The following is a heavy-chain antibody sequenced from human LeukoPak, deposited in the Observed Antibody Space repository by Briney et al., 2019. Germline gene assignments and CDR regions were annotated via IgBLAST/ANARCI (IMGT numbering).Heavy chain of an antibody. J-gene: IGHJ4*02. Sequence: GGSLRLSCAASGFTFSSYTMHWVRQAPGKGLEWVTVISYDGSNKYYADSVKGRFTISRDNSKNTLYLQMNSLRAEDTAVYYCAKLGYSGYDLFDYWGQGTLVTVSS. CDR2: ISYDGSNK. V-gene: IGHV3-30-3*02. D-gene: IGHD5-12*01. CDR1: GFTFSSYT. CDR3: AKLGYSGYDLFDY.